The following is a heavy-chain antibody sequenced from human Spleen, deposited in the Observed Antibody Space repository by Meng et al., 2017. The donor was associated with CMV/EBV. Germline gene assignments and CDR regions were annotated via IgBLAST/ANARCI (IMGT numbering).Heavy chain of an antibody. CDR3: AKDIVGDILTGYQDYYYYGMDV. Sequence: GESLKISCAASAFTFRDYGMHWVRQAPGKGLEWVAFSRNDGSNEYYADSVKGRFTISRDNSKNTLYLQMNSLRAEDTAVYYCAKDIVGDILTGYQDYYYYGMDVWGQGTTVTVSS. D-gene: IGHD3-9*01. CDR1: AFTFRDYG. V-gene: IGHV3-30*02. CDR2: SRNDGSNE. J-gene: IGHJ6*02.